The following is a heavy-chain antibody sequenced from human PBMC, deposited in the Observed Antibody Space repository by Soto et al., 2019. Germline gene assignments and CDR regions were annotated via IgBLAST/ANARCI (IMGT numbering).Heavy chain of an antibody. V-gene: IGHV3-48*02. CDR3: VRDTDWALDI. CDR2: TGTSRKYT. CDR1: VYALRDYS. J-gene: IGHJ6*02. D-gene: IGHD3-9*01. Sequence: GGSLRLSCASSVYALRDYSMNWVRHAPGKCLEWVSYTGTSRKYTFYADSVRGRFTISRDDARNSVYLQLNSLRDEDTAVYYCVRDTDWALDIWGQGTMVTVSS.